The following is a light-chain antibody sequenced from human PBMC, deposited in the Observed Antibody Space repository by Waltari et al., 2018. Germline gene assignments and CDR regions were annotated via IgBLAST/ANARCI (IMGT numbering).Light chain of an antibody. J-gene: IGKJ1*01. CDR2: KAS. CDR3: QQYNSYSRT. V-gene: IGKV1-5*03. CDR1: QSINSW. Sequence: DIQMTQSPSTLSASVVDRVTITCRASQSINSWLAWYQQKPGKAPNLLIYKASTLESGVPSRFSGSGSGTEFTLTISSLQPDDFATYYCQQYNSYSRTFGQGTKVEIK.